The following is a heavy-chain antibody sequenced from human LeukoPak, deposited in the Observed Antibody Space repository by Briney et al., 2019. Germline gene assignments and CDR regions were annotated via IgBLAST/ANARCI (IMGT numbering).Heavy chain of an antibody. CDR1: GFTFSSYG. Sequence: GGSLRLSCAASGFTFSSYGMHWVRQAPGKGLEWVAVISYDGSNKYYADSVKGRFTISRDNSKSTLYLQMNSLRAEDTAAYYCAKSLIAVAGLSDYWGQGTLVTVSS. V-gene: IGHV3-30*18. J-gene: IGHJ4*02. CDR2: ISYDGSNK. D-gene: IGHD6-19*01. CDR3: AKSLIAVAGLSDY.